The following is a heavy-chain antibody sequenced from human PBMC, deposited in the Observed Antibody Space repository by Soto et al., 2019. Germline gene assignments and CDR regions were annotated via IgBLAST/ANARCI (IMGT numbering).Heavy chain of an antibody. J-gene: IGHJ6*03. CDR1: GFTFSSYG. CDR2: ISSNSSNI. CDR3: AFSTGSGTNYCYYYMDV. D-gene: IGHD3-10*01. V-gene: IGHV3-48*01. Sequence: GGSLRLSCAASGFTFSSYGMHWVRQAPGKGMEWIADISSNSSNIYYADSVKGRFTISRDNAKNSLYLQMNSLRAEDTAVYYCAFSTGSGTNYCYYYMDVWGRGTTATVSS.